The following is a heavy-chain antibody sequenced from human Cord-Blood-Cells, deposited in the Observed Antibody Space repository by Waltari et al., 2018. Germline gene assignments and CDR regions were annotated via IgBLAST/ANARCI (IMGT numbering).Heavy chain of an antibody. Sequence: QVQLQESGPGLVQPSETLSLTCTVSGGPISSYYWSWIRQPPGKGLEWIGYIYYSGSTNYNPSLKSRVTISVDTSKNQFSLKLSSVTAADTAVYYCARRGYSGYDFDYWGQGTLVTVSS. CDR1: GGPISSYY. CDR2: IYYSGST. CDR3: ARRGYSGYDFDY. J-gene: IGHJ4*02. V-gene: IGHV4-59*08. D-gene: IGHD5-12*01.